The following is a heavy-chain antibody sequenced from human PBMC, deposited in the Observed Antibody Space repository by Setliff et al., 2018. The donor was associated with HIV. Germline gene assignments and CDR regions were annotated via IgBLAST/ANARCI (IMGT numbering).Heavy chain of an antibody. CDR3: ARFIDSSGYLYYYYYYMDV. J-gene: IGHJ6*03. CDR1: GFIFSDVD. CDR2: ISWNSDIR. D-gene: IGHD3-22*01. Sequence: LRLSCKGSGFIFSDVDMHWVRQAPGKGLEWVSSISWNSDIRDYLDSVKGRFTISRDNAKNSLYLQMNSLRAEDTAVYYCARFIDSSGYLYYYYYYMDVWGKGTTVTVSS. V-gene: IGHV3-9*01.